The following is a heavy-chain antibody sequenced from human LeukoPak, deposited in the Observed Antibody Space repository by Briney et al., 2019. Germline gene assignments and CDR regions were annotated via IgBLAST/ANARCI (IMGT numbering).Heavy chain of an antibody. J-gene: IGHJ4*02. CDR2: INPSGGST. V-gene: IGHV1-46*01. D-gene: IGHD6-13*01. CDR3: ARDFGVAAAGPKTNPSLILDY. CDR1: GYTFTSYY. Sequence: ASVKVSCKASGYTFTSYYMHWVRRAPGQGLEWMGIINPSGGSTSYAQKFQGRVTMTRDTSTSTVYMELSSLRSEDTAVYYCARDFGVAAAGPKTNPSLILDYWGQGTLVTVSS.